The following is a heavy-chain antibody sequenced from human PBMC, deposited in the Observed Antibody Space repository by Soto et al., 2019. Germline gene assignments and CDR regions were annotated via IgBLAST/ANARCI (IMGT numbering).Heavy chain of an antibody. V-gene: IGHV4-39*01. CDR3: ASIAAPGTTHFDF. CDR1: GGSLGSSSYY. Sequence: PSETLSLTCTVSGGSLGSSSYYWGWIRQSPGKGLEWIGNIYYSGNTFYNPSLKSRVTISVDTSKYQIYLHLSAVTAADTAIFFCASIAAPGTTHFDFWGQGTLVTVSS. J-gene: IGHJ4*02. CDR2: IYYSGNT. D-gene: IGHD6-13*01.